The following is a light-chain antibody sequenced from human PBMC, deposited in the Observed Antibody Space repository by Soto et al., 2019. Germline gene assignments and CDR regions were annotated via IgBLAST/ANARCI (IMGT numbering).Light chain of an antibody. CDR3: QQYNNYET. V-gene: IGKV1-5*03. J-gene: IGKJ1*01. CDR2: KAS. Sequence: DIQMTQSPSTLSSSLGDSVTITCRASQSISSWLAWYQQKPGKAPKLLIYKASSLESGVPSRFSGSGSGTEFTLTISSMKPDDFATYYCQQYNNYETFGQGTKVDIK. CDR1: QSISSW.